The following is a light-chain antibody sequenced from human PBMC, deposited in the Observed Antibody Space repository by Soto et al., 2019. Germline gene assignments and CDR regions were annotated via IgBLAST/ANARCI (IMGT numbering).Light chain of an antibody. V-gene: IGKV3-20*01. CDR2: GAS. CDR3: QHFGSRT. J-gene: IGKJ2*01. CDR1: QSVSSTD. Sequence: EIVLTQSPGTLSLSPGERATLSCRASQSVSSTDLAWYQQNPGQAPKLLIYGASSRATGIPDRFSGGGSGTDFALTISRLEPEDFAVYSCQHFGSRTVGQGTKLEI.